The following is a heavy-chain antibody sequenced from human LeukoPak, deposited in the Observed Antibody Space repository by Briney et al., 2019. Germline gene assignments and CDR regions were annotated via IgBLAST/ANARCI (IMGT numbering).Heavy chain of an antibody. J-gene: IGHJ6*03. CDR3: ARHPYSRNYYYYYMDV. CDR2: ISSRSSYI. V-gene: IGHV3-21*04. Sequence: GGSLRLSCAASGFTFSSYRMNWVRQAPGKGLEWVSSISSRSSYIYYADSVKGRFTISRDNAKNSLYLQMNSLRAEDTAVYYCARHPYSRNYYYYYMDVWGKGTTVTVSS. CDR1: GFTFSSYR. D-gene: IGHD6-13*01.